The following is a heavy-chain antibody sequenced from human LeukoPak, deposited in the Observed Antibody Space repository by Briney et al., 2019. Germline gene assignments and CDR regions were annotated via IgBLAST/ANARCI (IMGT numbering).Heavy chain of an antibody. J-gene: IGHJ3*02. CDR2: IKDDGSDK. D-gene: IGHD3-22*01. V-gene: IGHV3-7*01. CDR1: GFNFGGYW. Sequence: GGSLRLSCAASGFNFGGYWMTWVRQAPGKGLEWVANIKDDGSDKYYADAVKGRFTISRDNAEKSLFLQMNSLRAEDTAVYYCASPFVPMIEAPGVSFDIWGQGTMVTVSS. CDR3: ASPFVPMIEAPGVSFDI.